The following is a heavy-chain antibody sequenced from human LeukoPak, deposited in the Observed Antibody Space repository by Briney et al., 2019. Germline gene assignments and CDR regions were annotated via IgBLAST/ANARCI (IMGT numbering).Heavy chain of an antibody. CDR3: VSGSYGVSANGMDV. D-gene: IGHD1-1*01. V-gene: IGHV1-2*02. J-gene: IGHJ6*02. Sequence: GASVKVSCKASGYTFTGYYTHWVRQAPGQGLEWMGWINPNTGDINYAQKFQGRVTMTRDTSISTAYMELTILRSNDTAVYYCVSGSYGVSANGMDVWGQGTMVTVSS. CDR2: INPNTGDI. CDR1: GYTFTGYY.